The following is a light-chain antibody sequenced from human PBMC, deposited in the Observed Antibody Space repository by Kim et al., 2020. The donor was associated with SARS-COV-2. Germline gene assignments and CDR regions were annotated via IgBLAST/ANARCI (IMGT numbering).Light chain of an antibody. Sequence: EIVMTQSPATVSVSPGERATLSCRAGQSISSNLAWYQQKPGQAPRLLIFGASTRATGITARFSGSGSGTEFTLTITSLQSEDFGLYYCQQYNNWPLTFGGGTKVDIK. CDR3: QQYNNWPLT. J-gene: IGKJ4*01. V-gene: IGKV3-15*01. CDR2: GAS. CDR1: QSISSN.